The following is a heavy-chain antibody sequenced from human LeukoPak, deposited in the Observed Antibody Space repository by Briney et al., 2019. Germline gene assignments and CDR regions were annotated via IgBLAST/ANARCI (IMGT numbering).Heavy chain of an antibody. CDR3: ARDQGSLTRSWYTGY. D-gene: IGHD6-13*01. V-gene: IGHV1-2*06. CDR2: INPYSGDT. CDR1: GYTFTGYY. J-gene: IGHJ4*02. Sequence: GASVKVSCKASGYTFTGYYMHWVRQAPGQGLEWMGRINPYSGDTNFAQKFQGRVTMTGDTSITTAYMDLSSLTPDDTAVYFCARDQGSLTRSWYTGYWGQGTQVTVSS.